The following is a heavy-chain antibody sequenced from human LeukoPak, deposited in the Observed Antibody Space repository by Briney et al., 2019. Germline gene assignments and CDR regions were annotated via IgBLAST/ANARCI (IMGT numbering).Heavy chain of an antibody. J-gene: IGHJ6*02. CDR1: GFPFSSYA. CDR3: VRGYSFGPYGMDV. D-gene: IGHD2-15*01. V-gene: IGHV3-64D*09. Sequence: GGSLRLSCAASGFPFSSYAMHWGRQAPGKGLEYVSAISDSGGSTYYADSVKGRFTISRDNSKNTLYLQMSSLRAEDTAVYFCVRGYSFGPYGMDVWGQGTTVTVSS. CDR2: ISDSGGST.